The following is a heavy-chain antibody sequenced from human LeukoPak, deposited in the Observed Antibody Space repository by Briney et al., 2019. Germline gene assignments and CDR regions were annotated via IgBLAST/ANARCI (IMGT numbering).Heavy chain of an antibody. CDR1: GFTVSSNY. D-gene: IGHD2-15*01. J-gene: IGHJ6*02. CDR2: IYSGGST. V-gene: IGHV3-66*01. Sequence: PGGSLRLSCAASGFTVSSNYMSWVRQAPGKGLEWVSIIYSGGSTYYADSVKGRFTISRDNSKNTLYLQMNSLRTEDTAVYYCARDNANYRSGGSCYEGPGCNYYGMDVWGQGTTVTVS. CDR3: ARDNANYRSGGSCYEGPGCNYYGMDV.